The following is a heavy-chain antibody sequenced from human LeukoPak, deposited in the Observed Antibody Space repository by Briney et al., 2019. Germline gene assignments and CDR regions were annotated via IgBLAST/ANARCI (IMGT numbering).Heavy chain of an antibody. J-gene: IGHJ4*02. CDR3: AKYSSGWYGVPDY. Sequence: GGSLRLSCAASGFTFSSYAMSWVRQAPGKGLEWVSAISGSGGSTYYADSVKGRFTISRDNSKNTLYLQMNSLRAGDTAVYYCAKYSSGWYGVPDYWGQGTLVTVSS. CDR1: GFTFSSYA. CDR2: ISGSGGST. D-gene: IGHD6-19*01. V-gene: IGHV3-23*01.